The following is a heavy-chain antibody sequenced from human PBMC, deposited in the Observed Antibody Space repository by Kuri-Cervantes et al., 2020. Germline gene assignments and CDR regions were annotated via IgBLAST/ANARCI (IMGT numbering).Heavy chain of an antibody. V-gene: IGHV4-4*02. CDR2: INHSGST. CDR1: GGSISSSNW. Sequence: SETLSLTCAVSGGSISSSNWWSWVRQPPGKGLEWIGEINHSGSTNYNPSLKSRVTISVDTSKNQFSLKLSSVTAADTAVYYCARAGRYYYGSGSLPLDYWGQGTLVTVSS. D-gene: IGHD3-10*01. J-gene: IGHJ4*02. CDR3: ARAGRYYYGSGSLPLDY.